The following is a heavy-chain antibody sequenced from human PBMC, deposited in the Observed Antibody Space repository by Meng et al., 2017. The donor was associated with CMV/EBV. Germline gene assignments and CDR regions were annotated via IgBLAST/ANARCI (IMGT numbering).Heavy chain of an antibody. Sequence: YLVESGGGLVEPGGSLRPSCAASGLPISNYWMSWVRQAPGKGLEWVANIKNDGSERYYVDSVKGRFSISRDNADNSLYLQMNNLRAEDTAVYYCRLGHYSQDWGQGTLVTVSS. CDR2: IKNDGSER. CDR1: GLPISNYW. J-gene: IGHJ4*02. CDR3: RLGHYSQD. V-gene: IGHV3-7*02. D-gene: IGHD4-17*01.